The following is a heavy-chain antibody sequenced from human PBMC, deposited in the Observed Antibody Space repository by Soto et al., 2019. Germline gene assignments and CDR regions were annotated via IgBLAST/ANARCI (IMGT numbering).Heavy chain of an antibody. V-gene: IGHV3-30*18. J-gene: IGHJ4*02. CDR2: ISYDGRNK. D-gene: IGHD3-10*01. CDR1: GFTFSSYG. CDR3: AKDLTYYYGSGSYPPSY. Sequence: ESGGGVVQPGRSLRLSCAASGFTFSSYGMHWVRQAPGTGLEWVAVISYDGRNKYYADSVKGRFTISRDNSKNTLYLQMNSLRAEDTAVYYCAKDLTYYYGSGSYPPSYWGQGTLVTVSS.